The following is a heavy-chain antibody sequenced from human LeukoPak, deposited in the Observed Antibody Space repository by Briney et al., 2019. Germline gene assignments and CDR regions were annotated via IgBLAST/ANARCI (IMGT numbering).Heavy chain of an antibody. CDR3: AAGEKVYVREDS. CDR2: IDPNNGVT. D-gene: IGHD2-8*01. Sequence: ASVQVSCKSSGYTVRSCDIHGVRQAPGQGLEWMGRIDPNNGVTNYAQKFQGRVTMTRDTSISTAYMELSSLRSDDTAVYYCAAGEKVYVREDSWGQGTLVTVSS. J-gene: IGHJ4*02. CDR1: GYTVRSCD. V-gene: IGHV1-2*02.